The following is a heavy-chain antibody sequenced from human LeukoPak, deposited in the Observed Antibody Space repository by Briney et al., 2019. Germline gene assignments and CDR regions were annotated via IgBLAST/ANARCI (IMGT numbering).Heavy chain of an antibody. CDR1: GYTFTSYG. CDR3: ARDLRVNSGYESLIL. J-gene: IGHJ4*02. D-gene: IGHD5-12*01. Sequence: ASVKVSCTASGYTFTSYGISWVRQAPGQGLEWMGWTSADNGNTKYAQKLQGRVTMTTDTSTSTAYMELRSLRSDDTALYYCARDLRVNSGYESLILWGQGTLVTVSS. V-gene: IGHV1-18*01. CDR2: TSADNGNT.